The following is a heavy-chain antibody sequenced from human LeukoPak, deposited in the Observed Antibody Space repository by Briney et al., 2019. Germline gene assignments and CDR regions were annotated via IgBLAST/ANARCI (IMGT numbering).Heavy chain of an antibody. CDR2: INPNSGGT. CDR3: ARGHIGWNFDY. J-gene: IGHJ4*02. Sequence: VASVKVSCKASGYTFTGYYMHWVRQAPGQGLEWMGWINPNSGGTNYAQKFQGRVTMTTDTSTSTAYMELRSLRSDDTAVYYCARGHIGWNFDYWGQGTLVTVSS. D-gene: IGHD6-19*01. V-gene: IGHV1-2*02. CDR1: GYTFTGYY.